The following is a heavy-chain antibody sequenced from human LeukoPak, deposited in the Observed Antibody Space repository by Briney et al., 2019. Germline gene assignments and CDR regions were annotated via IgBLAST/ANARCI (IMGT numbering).Heavy chain of an antibody. CDR1: GYTFTGYY. V-gene: IGHV1-2*06. Sequence: ASVKVSCKASGYTFTGYYMHWVRQAPGQGLEWMGRINPNSGGTNYAQKFQGRVTMTRDTSISTAYMELSRLRSDDTAVYYCARGSSDYGGNSGWLDPWGQGTLVTVSS. CDR2: INPNSGGT. D-gene: IGHD4-23*01. CDR3: ARGSSDYGGNSGWLDP. J-gene: IGHJ5*02.